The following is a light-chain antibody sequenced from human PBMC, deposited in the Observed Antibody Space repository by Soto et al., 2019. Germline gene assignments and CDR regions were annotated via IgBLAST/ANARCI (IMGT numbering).Light chain of an antibody. Sequence: QPVLTQSPSASASLGASVKLTCTLSSGHSSYTITWHQQQPDKGPRYLMSLDSDGSHYKGDGIPDRFSGSSAGTERYLTISSRQSEDEADYYCQTWATGPDWVFGGGTQLTVL. CDR2: LDSDGSH. CDR3: QTWATGPDWV. V-gene: IGLV4-69*01. J-gene: IGLJ3*02. CDR1: SGHSSYT.